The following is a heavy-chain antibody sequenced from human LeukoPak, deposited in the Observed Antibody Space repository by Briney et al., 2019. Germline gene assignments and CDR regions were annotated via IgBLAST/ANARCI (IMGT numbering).Heavy chain of an antibody. D-gene: IGHD3-10*01. CDR3: ARHNNYGSYAFDI. V-gene: IGHV4-59*08. J-gene: IGHJ3*02. CDR1: GGSISSYY. Sequence: SETLSLTCTVSGGSISSYYWSWIRQPPGKGLEWVGYIYYIGSTNYNPSLKSRVTISVDTSKNQFSLKVSSVTAADTAVYYCARHNNYGSYAFDIWGQGTMVTVSS. CDR2: IYYIGST.